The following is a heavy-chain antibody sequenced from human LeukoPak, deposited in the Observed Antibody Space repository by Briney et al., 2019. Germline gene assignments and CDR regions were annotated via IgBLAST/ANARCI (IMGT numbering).Heavy chain of an antibody. CDR3: ARKECSGGSCYLDY. J-gene: IGHJ4*02. CDR1: GYTFTSYY. V-gene: IGHV1-69*02. D-gene: IGHD2-15*01. Sequence: GASVQVSCKASGYTFTSYYMHWVRQAPGQGLEWMGRIIPILGIANYAQKFQGRVTITADKSTSTAYMELSSLRSEDTAVYYCARKECSGGSCYLDYWGQGTLVTVSS. CDR2: IIPILGIA.